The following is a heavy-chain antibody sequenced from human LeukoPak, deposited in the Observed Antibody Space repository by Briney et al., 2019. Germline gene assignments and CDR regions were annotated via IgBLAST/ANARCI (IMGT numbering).Heavy chain of an antibody. Sequence: GGSLGLSCAASGFTFSSYWMHCVRQAPGKGLVWVSRISSDGSSTRYADSVKGRFTISRDNAKNTLYLQMNSLRAEDTAVYYCARGGSPPEALGDTFDIWGQGTMVTVSS. CDR1: GFTFSSYW. V-gene: IGHV3-74*01. D-gene: IGHD1-26*01. CDR2: ISSDGSST. J-gene: IGHJ3*02. CDR3: ARGGSPPEALGDTFDI.